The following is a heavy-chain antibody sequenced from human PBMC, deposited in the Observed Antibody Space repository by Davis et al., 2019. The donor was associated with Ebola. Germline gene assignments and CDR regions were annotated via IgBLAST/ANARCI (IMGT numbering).Heavy chain of an antibody. CDR2: ISAYNGNT. J-gene: IGHJ6*02. Sequence: AASVKVSCKASGYTFTSYGISWVRQAPGQGLEWMGWISAYNGNTNYAQKLQGRVTMTTDTSTSTAYMELSSLRSEDTAVYYCARLYGDYVADGMDVWGQGTTVTVSS. D-gene: IGHD4-17*01. CDR3: ARLYGDYVADGMDV. V-gene: IGHV1-18*01. CDR1: GYTFTSYG.